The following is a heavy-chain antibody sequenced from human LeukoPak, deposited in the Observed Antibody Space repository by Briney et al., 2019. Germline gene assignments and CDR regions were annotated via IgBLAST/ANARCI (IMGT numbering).Heavy chain of an antibody. Sequence: PSQTLSLTCAISGDGVSSNSAAWNWIRQSPSRGLEWLGRTYYRSKWYNDYAVSVKSRITINPDTSKNQFSLQLNSVTPEDTAVYYCARDGGSSSWYGVERKYYFDYWGQGTLVTVSS. D-gene: IGHD6-13*01. CDR1: GDGVSSNSAA. CDR3: ARDGGSSSWYGVERKYYFDY. J-gene: IGHJ4*02. CDR2: TYYRSKWYN. V-gene: IGHV6-1*01.